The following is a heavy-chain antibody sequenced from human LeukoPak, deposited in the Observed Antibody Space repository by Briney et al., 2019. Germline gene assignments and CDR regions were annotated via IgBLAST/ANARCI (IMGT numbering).Heavy chain of an antibody. V-gene: IGHV4-4*07. J-gene: IGHJ4*02. D-gene: IGHD2-2*01. CDR1: GGSISSYY. CDR2: IYTSGST. Sequence: SETLSLTCTVSGGSISSYYWSWIRQPAGKGLEWIGRIYTSGSTNYNPSLKSRVTMSVDTSKNQFSLKLSSVTAADTAVYYCAKDLDCSSTSCYPDYWGQGTLVTVSS. CDR3: AKDLDCSSTSCYPDY.